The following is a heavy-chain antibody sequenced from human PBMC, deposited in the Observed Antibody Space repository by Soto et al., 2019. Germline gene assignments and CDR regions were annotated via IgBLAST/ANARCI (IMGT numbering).Heavy chain of an antibody. J-gene: IGHJ4*02. CDR1: GYTFTGYA. Sequence: QVQLVQSGAEEKKPGASVKVSCKASGYTFTGYAMHWVRQAPGQRLEWMGWINAGNGNTKYSQKFQSRVTITRDTSASPAYMGLSSLRAEDTAVYSCARAVAVAADFNCWGQGTLVTVSA. V-gene: IGHV1-3*05. CDR3: ARAVAVAADFNC. CDR2: INAGNGNT. D-gene: IGHD6-19*01.